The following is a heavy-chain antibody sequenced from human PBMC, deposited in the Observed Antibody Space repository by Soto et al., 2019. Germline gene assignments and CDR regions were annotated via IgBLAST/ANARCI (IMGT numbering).Heavy chain of an antibody. CDR1: GGTFSSYA. V-gene: IGHV1-69*13. Sequence: SVKVSCKASGGTFSSYAISWVRQAPGQGLEWMGGIIPIFGTANYAQKFQGRVTITADESTSTAYMELSSLRSEDTAVYYCARATGFGYYHYGMDVWGQGTTVTVSS. J-gene: IGHJ6*02. D-gene: IGHD4-17*01. CDR3: ARATGFGYYHYGMDV. CDR2: IIPIFGTA.